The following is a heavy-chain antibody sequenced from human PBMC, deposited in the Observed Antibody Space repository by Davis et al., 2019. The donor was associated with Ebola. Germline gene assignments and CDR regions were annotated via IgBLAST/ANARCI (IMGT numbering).Heavy chain of an antibody. CDR2: ISYSSSYI. Sequence: GESLKISCSGSGFAFNRYAMNWVRQVPGKGLEWVSSISYSSSYIFYADSVKGRSTVSRDNAKNSLSLQMNSLRAEDTAVYYCAGGESGWDASDIWGRGTMVTVSS. J-gene: IGHJ3*02. CDR3: AGGESGWDASDI. D-gene: IGHD6-19*01. CDR1: GFAFNRYA. V-gene: IGHV3-21*01.